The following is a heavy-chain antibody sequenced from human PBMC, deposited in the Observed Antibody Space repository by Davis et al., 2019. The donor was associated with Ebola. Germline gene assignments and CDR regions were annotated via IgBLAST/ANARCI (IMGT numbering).Heavy chain of an antibody. D-gene: IGHD2-15*01. Sequence: PGGSLRLSCAASGVTFSGFEMNWVRQAPGKGLEWISYISSSGTFIYYADSVRGRFTISRDNARNSMYLQMNSLRVEDTAVYYCSRRVVADDHWGQGTLVTVSS. CDR3: SRRVVADDH. CDR2: ISSSGTFI. J-gene: IGHJ4*02. CDR1: GVTFSGFE. V-gene: IGHV3-48*03.